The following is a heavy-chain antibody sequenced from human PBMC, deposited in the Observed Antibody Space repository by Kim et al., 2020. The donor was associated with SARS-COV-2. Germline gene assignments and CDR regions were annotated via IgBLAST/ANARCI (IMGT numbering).Heavy chain of an antibody. Sequence: ANDAQKFQGMVTITADESTSTAYMELSSLRSEDTAVYYCARAAAGFWFDPWGQGTLVTVSS. CDR2: A. V-gene: IGHV1-69*01. J-gene: IGHJ5*02. D-gene: IGHD6-13*01. CDR3: ARAAAGFWFDP.